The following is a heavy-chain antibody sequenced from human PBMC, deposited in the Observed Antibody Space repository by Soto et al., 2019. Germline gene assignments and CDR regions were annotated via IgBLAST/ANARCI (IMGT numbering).Heavy chain of an antibody. V-gene: IGHV1-69*13. D-gene: IGHD4-17*01. Sequence: GASVKVSCKASGGTFSSYAISWVRQAPGQGLEWMGGIIPIFGTANYAQKFQGRVTITADESTSTAYMELSSLRSEDTAVYYCARARGNDYGDYSVVPNTPYYYYYGMDVWGQGTTVTVSS. CDR1: GGTFSSYA. CDR2: IIPIFGTA. CDR3: ARARGNDYGDYSVVPNTPYYYYYGMDV. J-gene: IGHJ6*02.